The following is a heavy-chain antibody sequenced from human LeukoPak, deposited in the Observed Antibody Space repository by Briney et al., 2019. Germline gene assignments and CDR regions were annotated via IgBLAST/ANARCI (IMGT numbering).Heavy chain of an antibody. D-gene: IGHD6-13*01. V-gene: IGHV1-2*02. Sequence: ASVKVSCKASGYTFTGYYMHWVRQAPGQGLEWMGWINPNSGGTNYAQKFQGRVTMTRDTSISTAYMELSRLRSDDTAVYYCARGLTRYSSSGKLYYYYMDVWGKGTTVTVSS. J-gene: IGHJ6*03. CDR2: INPNSGGT. CDR1: GYTFTGYY. CDR3: ARGLTRYSSSGKLYYYYMDV.